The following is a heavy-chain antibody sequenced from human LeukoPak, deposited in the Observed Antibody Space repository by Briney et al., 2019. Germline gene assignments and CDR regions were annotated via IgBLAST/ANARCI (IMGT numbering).Heavy chain of an antibody. CDR2: IYYSGST. CDR3: ARAPSSYYYYYMDA. Sequence: SETLSLTCTVSGGSISSYYWSWIRQPPGKGLEWIGYIYYSGSTNYNPSLKSRVTISVDTSKNQFSLKLSSVTAADTAEYYCARAPSSYYYYYMDAWGKGTTVTVSS. V-gene: IGHV4-59*01. J-gene: IGHJ6*03. CDR1: GGSISSYY.